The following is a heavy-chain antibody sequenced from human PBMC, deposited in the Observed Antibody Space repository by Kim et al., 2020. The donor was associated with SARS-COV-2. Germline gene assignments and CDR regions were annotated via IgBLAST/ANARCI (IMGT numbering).Heavy chain of an antibody. J-gene: IGHJ4*03. CDR2: VSGDGGIT. CDR3: SKASGWLRWY. Sequence: GGSLRLSCAASGFTFADSVMHWVRKAPGKGLEWVALVSGDGGITYYADSVKGRFTISRDNSKDSLYLQMNSLRTDDTAIYYCSKASGWLRWYWGDGTLVTVAS. D-gene: IGHD6-19*01. CDR1: GFTFADSV. V-gene: IGHV3-43*02.